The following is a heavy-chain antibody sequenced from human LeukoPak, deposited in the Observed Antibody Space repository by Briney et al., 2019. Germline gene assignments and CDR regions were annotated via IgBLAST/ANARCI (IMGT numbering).Heavy chain of an antibody. CDR3: ARDGTDYYYYMDV. V-gene: IGHV4-61*02. Sequence: SQTLSLTCTVSGGSISSGGYYWSWLRQPAGKGLEWIGRIYTSGSTNYNPSLKSRVTISVDTSKNQFSLKLNSVTAADTAVYDCARDGTDYYYYMDVWGKGTTVTVSS. CDR1: GGSISSGGYY. J-gene: IGHJ6*03. D-gene: IGHD1-1*01. CDR2: IYTSGST.